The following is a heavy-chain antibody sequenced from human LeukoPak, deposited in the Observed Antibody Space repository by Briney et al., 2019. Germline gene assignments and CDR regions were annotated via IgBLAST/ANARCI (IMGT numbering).Heavy chain of an antibody. CDR1: GGSISSSNW. D-gene: IGHD4-17*01. Sequence: SGTLSLTCAVSGGSISSSNWWSWVRQPPGKGLEWIGEIYHSGSTNYNPSLKSRVTISVDKSKNQFSLKLSSVTAADTAVYYCARDKSYGDYVWWFDPWGQGTLVTVSS. J-gene: IGHJ5*02. CDR3: ARDKSYGDYVWWFDP. CDR2: IYHSGST. V-gene: IGHV4-4*02.